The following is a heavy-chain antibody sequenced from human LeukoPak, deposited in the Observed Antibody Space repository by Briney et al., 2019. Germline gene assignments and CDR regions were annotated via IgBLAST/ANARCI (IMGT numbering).Heavy chain of an antibody. V-gene: IGHV5-10-1*01. D-gene: IGHD3-3*02. CDR3: ARHFQHHFLNGSPDYYYGMDV. J-gene: IGHJ6*02. CDR1: GYSFTSYW. CDR2: VDPSDSYT. Sequence: GESLKISCKGSGYSFTSYWISWVRQMPGKGLEWMGRVDPSDSYTNYSPSFQGHVTISADKSISTAYLQWSSLKASDTAMYYCARHFQHHFLNGSPDYYYGMDVWGQGTTVTVSS.